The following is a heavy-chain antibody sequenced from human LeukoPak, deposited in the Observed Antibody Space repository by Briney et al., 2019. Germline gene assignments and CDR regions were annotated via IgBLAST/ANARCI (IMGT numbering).Heavy chain of an antibody. V-gene: IGHV3-7*01. CDR2: IKKDGSEK. D-gene: IGHD2-21*02. CDR1: GFNFRAYW. J-gene: IGHJ3*02. CDR3: ARAHVTGVDAFDI. Sequence: PGGSLRLSCTTSGFNFRAYWMSWVRQAPGKGLEGVANIKKDGSEKYYVDSVKGRFTISRDNARNSLYLQMNSLRAEDTAVYYCARAHVTGVDAFDIWGQGTMVTVSS.